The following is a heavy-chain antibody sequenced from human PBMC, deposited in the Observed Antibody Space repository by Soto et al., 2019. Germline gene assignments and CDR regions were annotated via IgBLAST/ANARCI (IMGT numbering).Heavy chain of an antibody. CDR2: IYHSGST. CDR3: ARLYPYYDILTGSQIYGFDF. J-gene: IGHJ3*01. Sequence: SETLSLTCAVSGGSISSSNWWSWVRQPPGKGLEWIGEIYHSGSTNYNPPLKSRVTISVDTSKNQFSLKLSSVTAADTAVYYYARLYPYYDILTGSQIYGFDFWAQGTMVTVSS. V-gene: IGHV4-4*02. CDR1: GGSISSSNW. D-gene: IGHD3-9*01.